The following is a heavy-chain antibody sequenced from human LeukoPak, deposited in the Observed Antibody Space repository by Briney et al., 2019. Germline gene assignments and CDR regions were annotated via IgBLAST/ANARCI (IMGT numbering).Heavy chain of an antibody. V-gene: IGHV3-11*05. CDR3: ARDWYCSSSICYTDRNWFDP. CDR2: ISTTSSYT. CDR1: GFTFSDYY. Sequence: GGSLRLSCAASGFTFSDYYMSWIRQAPGKGLELVSYISTTSSYTDYADSVKGRFTISRDNAKNLLYLQMNSLRPDDTAVYYCARDWYCSSSICYTDRNWFDPWGQGTLVTVSS. D-gene: IGHD2-2*02. J-gene: IGHJ5*02.